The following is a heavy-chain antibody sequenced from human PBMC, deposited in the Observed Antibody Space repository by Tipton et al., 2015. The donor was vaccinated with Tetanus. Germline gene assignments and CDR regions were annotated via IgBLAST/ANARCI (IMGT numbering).Heavy chain of an antibody. V-gene: IGHV3-21*01. CDR3: ARGKVVTPAAFDI. CDR1: GFTFSSHS. CDR2: INSISSYM. Sequence: GSLRLSCGASGFTFSSHSMTWVRQAPGKGLEWVSSINSISSYMNYADSVKGRFTISRENAKNSLYLQMNSLRAEDTAVYFCARGKVVTPAAFDIWGQGTMVTVSS. D-gene: IGHD4-23*01. J-gene: IGHJ3*02.